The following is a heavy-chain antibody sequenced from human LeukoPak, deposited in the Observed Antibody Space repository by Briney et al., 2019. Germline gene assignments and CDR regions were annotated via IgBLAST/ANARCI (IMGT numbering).Heavy chain of an antibody. CDR1: GLSFTNYA. Sequence: PGGSLRLSCEASGLSFTNYAMSWVRQAPGKGLEWVSAISGSGGSTYYADSVKGRFTISRDNSKNTLYLQMNSLRAEDTAVYYCAKGLEGVLRYFDWLFGPEDYWGQGTLVTVSS. V-gene: IGHV3-23*01. CDR2: ISGSGGST. CDR3: AKGLEGVLRYFDWLFGPEDY. J-gene: IGHJ4*02. D-gene: IGHD3-9*01.